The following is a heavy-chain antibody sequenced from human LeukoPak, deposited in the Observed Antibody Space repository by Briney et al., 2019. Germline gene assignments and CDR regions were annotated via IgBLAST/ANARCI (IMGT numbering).Heavy chain of an antibody. CDR2: IHYSGDT. Sequence: SETLSLTCTVSGASISSYYWTWIRQPPGKGLEWIGYIHYSGDTKCNPSLKSRVTISVDTSKNQVSLQLNSVTAADTAVYYCAGYCGGGGCADSWGQGTLVTVSS. J-gene: IGHJ4*02. V-gene: IGHV4-59*08. CDR3: AGYCGGGGCADS. CDR1: GASISSYY. D-gene: IGHD2-15*01.